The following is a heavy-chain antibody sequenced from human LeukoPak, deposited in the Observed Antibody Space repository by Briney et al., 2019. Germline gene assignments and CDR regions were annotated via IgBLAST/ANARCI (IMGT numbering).Heavy chain of an antibody. CDR1: GFTFSSYG. J-gene: IGHJ6*03. Sequence: GGSLRLSCAASGFTFSSYGMHWVRQAPGKGLEWVAAIWYDGSNKYYADSVKGRFTISRDNSKNTLYLQMNSLRAEDTAVYYCAGGSIAAPYYYYCMDVWGKGTTVTVSS. V-gene: IGHV3-30*19. CDR3: AGGSIAAPYYYYCMDV. CDR2: IWYDGSNK. D-gene: IGHD6-6*01.